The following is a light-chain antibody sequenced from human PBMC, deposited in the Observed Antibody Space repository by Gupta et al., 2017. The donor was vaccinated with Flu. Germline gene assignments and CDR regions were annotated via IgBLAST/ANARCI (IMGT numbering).Light chain of an antibody. CDR1: GNNIGRNS. CDR2: SDN. V-gene: IGLV1-44*01. CDR3: AVWDGSRKRYV. Sequence: GRGNNIGRNSVDWYQQHPGPAPRLAVYSDNGRPSGIPDRFSGSKSGNSASLAISRLESEDEADYYCAVWDGSRKRYVFGSGTKVSVL. J-gene: IGLJ1*01.